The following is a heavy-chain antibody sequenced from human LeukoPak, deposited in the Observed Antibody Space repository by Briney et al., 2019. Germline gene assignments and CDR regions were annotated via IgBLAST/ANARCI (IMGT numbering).Heavy chain of an antibody. J-gene: IGHJ4*02. CDR1: GFTFSDYS. Sequence: GGSLRLSCAASGFTFSDYSMNWVRQAPGKGLEWISYIGIDSGNTIYADSVKGRFTISGDKAKNSLYLQMNSLRVEDTAVYYCARDYKYAFDNWGQGTLVTVSS. D-gene: IGHD5-24*01. V-gene: IGHV3-48*01. CDR2: IGIDSGNT. CDR3: ARDYKYAFDN.